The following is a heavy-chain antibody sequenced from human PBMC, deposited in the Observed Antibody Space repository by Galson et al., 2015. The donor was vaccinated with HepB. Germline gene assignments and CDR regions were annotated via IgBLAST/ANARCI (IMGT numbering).Heavy chain of an antibody. J-gene: IGHJ6*02. CDR3: ARDPDYYYYGMDV. Sequence: SVKVSCKASGGTFSSYAISWVRQAPGQGLEWMGGIIPIFGIANYAQKFQGRVTITADESTSTAYMELSSLRSEDTAVYYCARDPDYYYYGMDVWGQGTTVTVSS. V-gene: IGHV1-69*13. CDR2: IIPIFGIA. CDR1: GGTFSSYA.